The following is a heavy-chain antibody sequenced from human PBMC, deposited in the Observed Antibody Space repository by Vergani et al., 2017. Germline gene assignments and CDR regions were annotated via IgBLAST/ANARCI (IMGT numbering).Heavy chain of an antibody. D-gene: IGHD2-15*01. Sequence: EVQLLESGGGLVQPGGSLRLSCAASGFTFSSYAMSWVRQAPGKGLEWVSAISGSGGSTYYADSVKGRFTISRDNSKNTLYLQMNSLRAEDTAVYYCARDAVVVVAATLNYYYGMDVWGQGTTVTVSS. CDR1: GFTFSSYA. CDR2: ISGSGGST. CDR3: ARDAVVVVAATLNYYYGMDV. V-gene: IGHV3-23*01. J-gene: IGHJ6*02.